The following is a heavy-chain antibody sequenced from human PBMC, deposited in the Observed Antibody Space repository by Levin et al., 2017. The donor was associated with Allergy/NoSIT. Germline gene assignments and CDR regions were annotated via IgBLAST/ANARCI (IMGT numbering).Heavy chain of an antibody. V-gene: IGHV3-48*03. CDR2: ISSSGSTI. CDR1: GFTFSSYE. D-gene: IGHD6-19*01. CDR3: ARVADPWDFDY. J-gene: IGHJ4*02. Sequence: GGSLRLSCAASGFTFSSYEMNWVRQAPGKGLEWVSYISSSGSTIYYADSVKGRFTISRDNAKNSLYLQMNSLRAEDTAVYYCARVADPWDFDYWGQGTLVTVSS.